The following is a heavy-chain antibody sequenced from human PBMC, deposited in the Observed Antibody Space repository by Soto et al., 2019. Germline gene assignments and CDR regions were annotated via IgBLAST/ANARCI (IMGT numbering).Heavy chain of an antibody. Sequence: GKGLEWVAVISYDGSNKYYADSVTGRFTISRDNSKNTLYLQMNSLRAEDTAVFFFQAEDGIRAVRSVSAFLLNRSSDL. D-gene: IGHD2-2*01. CDR3: QAEDGIRAVRSVSAFLLNRSSDL. V-gene: IGHV3-30*03. CDR2: ISYDGSNK. J-gene: IGHJ2*01.